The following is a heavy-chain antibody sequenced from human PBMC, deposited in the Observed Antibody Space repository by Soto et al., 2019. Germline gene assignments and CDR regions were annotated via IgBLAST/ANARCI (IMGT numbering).Heavy chain of an antibody. CDR1: RYTFTSHG. CDR2: ISTFNGKT. Sequence: QVQLVQSGGDVKTPGASVKVSCTTFRYTFTSHGIAWVRQAPGQGLEWMGWISTFNGKTDYAQKFQGRVTMTADTLTSTVHMELRSLRSDDTAVYYCARLLTEGATFREDAFDLWGKGTKVTVSS. J-gene: IGHJ3*01. D-gene: IGHD1-26*01. V-gene: IGHV1-18*01. CDR3: ARLLTEGATFREDAFDL.